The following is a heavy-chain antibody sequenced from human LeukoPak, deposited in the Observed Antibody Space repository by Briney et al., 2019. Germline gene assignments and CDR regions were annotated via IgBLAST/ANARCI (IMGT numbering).Heavy chain of an antibody. Sequence: PGVSLRLSCAASGFTFTSYAMSWVRQAPGKGLEWVSAVSGSGGSTYYADSVKGRFTISRDNSKNTLYLQMNSLRAEDTAVYYCAKDRVMGTSYMDVWGKGTTVTVSS. D-gene: IGHD2-8*01. CDR3: AKDRVMGTSYMDV. J-gene: IGHJ6*03. V-gene: IGHV3-23*01. CDR2: VSGSGGST. CDR1: GFTFTSYA.